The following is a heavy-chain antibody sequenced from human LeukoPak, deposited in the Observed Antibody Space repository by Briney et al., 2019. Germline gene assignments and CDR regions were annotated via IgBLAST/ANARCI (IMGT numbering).Heavy chain of an antibody. J-gene: IGHJ4*02. CDR3: ASSRGYSYGYFGY. V-gene: IGHV3-53*01. D-gene: IGHD5-18*01. CDR2: IYSGGST. Sequence: QPGGSLRLSCAASGFTVSSNYMSWVRQAPGKGLEWVSVIYSGGSTYYADSVKGRFTISRDNSKNTLYLQMNSLRAEDTAVYYCASSRGYSYGYFGYWGQGTLVTVSS. CDR1: GFTVSSNY.